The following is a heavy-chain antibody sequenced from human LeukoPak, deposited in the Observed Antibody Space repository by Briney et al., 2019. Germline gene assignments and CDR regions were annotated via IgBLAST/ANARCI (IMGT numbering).Heavy chain of an antibody. CDR2: IRYDGSNK. J-gene: IGHJ3*02. CDR3: AKESSVVVVPAAIDI. V-gene: IGHV3-30*02. D-gene: IGHD2-2*01. CDR1: GFTFSSYG. Sequence: GGSLRLSCAASGFTFSSYGMHWVRQAPGKGLEWVAFIRYDGSNKYYADSVKGRFTISRDNSKNTLYLQMKSLRAEDTAVYYCAKESSVVVVPAAIDIWGQGTMVTVSS.